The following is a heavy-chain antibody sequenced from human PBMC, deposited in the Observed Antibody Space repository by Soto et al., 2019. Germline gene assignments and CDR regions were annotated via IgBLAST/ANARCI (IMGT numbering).Heavy chain of an antibody. CDR2: IDSDGSRT. CDR1: GLTFSSHW. V-gene: IGHV3-74*01. CDR3: ARGVRGAYGLDI. D-gene: IGHD2-21*01. Sequence: EVQLVESGGGLVQPGGSLRLSCAASGLTFSSHWMHWVRQAPGKGLVWVSRIDSDGSRTNYADSVKGRFTISRDNAKNTVYLQMNSRRVEETAVYYCARGVRGAYGLDIWGQGTMVTVSS. J-gene: IGHJ3*02.